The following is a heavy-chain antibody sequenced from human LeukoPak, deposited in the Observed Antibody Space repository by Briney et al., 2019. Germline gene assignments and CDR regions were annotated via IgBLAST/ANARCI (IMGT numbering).Heavy chain of an antibody. CDR1: GGSISSGSYY. CDR3: AASEGPLPDY. V-gene: IGHV4-61*02. J-gene: IGHJ4*02. Sequence: SQTLSLTCTVSGGSISSGSYYWSWIPQPAGTGLEWIGRIYTSGSTNYNPSLKSRVTISVDTSKNQFSLKLSSVTAADTAVYYCAASEGPLPDYWGQGTLVTVSS. CDR2: IYTSGST.